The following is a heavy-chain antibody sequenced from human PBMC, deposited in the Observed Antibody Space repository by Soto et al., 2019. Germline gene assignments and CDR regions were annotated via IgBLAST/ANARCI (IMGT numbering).Heavy chain of an antibody. CDR1: GYTFTSYG. J-gene: IGHJ5*02. V-gene: IGHV1-18*01. CDR2: ISAYNGNT. CDR3: ARSPVVPAAMNLAWFDP. Sequence: ASVKVSCKASGYTFTSYGISWVRQAPGQGLEWMGWISAYNGNTNYAQKLQGRVTMTTDTSTSTAYMELRSLRSDDTAVYYCARSPVVPAAMNLAWFDPWGQGTLVTVSS. D-gene: IGHD2-2*01.